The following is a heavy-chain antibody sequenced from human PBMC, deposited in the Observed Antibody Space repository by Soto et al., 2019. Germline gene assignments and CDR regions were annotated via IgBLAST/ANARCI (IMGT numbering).Heavy chain of an antibody. D-gene: IGHD5-18*01. CDR1: GSTFSSYG. CDR3: ASGGIQLWLHDY. Sequence: SLRLSCAASGSTFSSYGMHWVRQAPGKGLEWVAVIWYDGSNKYYADSVKGRFTISRDNSKNTLYLQMNSLRAEDTAVYYCASGGIQLWLHDYWGQGTLVTVSS. J-gene: IGHJ4*02. V-gene: IGHV3-33*01. CDR2: IWYDGSNK.